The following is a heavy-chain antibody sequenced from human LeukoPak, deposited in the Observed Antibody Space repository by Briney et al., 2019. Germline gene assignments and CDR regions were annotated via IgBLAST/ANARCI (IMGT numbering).Heavy chain of an antibody. J-gene: IGHJ4*02. D-gene: IGHD6-13*01. CDR1: GFTFDDYA. CDR2: ISWDGGST. CDR3: ANDYSSSWYQGGYFDY. Sequence: GGSLRLSCAASGFTFDDYAMHWVRQAPGKGLEWVSLISWDGGSTYYADSVKGRFTISRDNSKNSLYLQMNSLRAEDTALYYCANDYSSSWYQGGYFDYWGQGTLVTVSS. V-gene: IGHV3-43D*03.